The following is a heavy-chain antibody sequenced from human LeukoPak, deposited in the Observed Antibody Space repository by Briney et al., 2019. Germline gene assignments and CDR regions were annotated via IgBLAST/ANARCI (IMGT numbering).Heavy chain of an antibody. CDR1: GGSFSGYY. J-gene: IGHJ4*02. Sequence: PSETLSLTCAVYGGSFSGYYWSWIRQPPGKGLEWIGEINHSGSTNYSPSLQSRVTISVDTPRNQFSLNLHSMTAADTAVYYCVKSGTLLREGFNYWGQGTLVTVSS. CDR2: INHSGST. CDR3: VKSGTLLREGFNY. D-gene: IGHD1-1*01. V-gene: IGHV4-34*01.